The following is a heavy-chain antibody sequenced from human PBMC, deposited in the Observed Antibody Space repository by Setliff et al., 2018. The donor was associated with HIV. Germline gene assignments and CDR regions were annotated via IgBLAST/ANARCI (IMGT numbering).Heavy chain of an antibody. CDR3: ARGGGYCTNGLCYNRWFDP. CDR2: VNAESGDT. Sequence: ASVKVSCKASGYTFTDYYIQWVRQAPGQGLEWMGWVNAESGDTNYAEKFLGRVTMTRKTSINTAYMELTRLKSHDTAVYYCARGGGYCTNGLCYNRWFDPSGQGTPVTVSS. V-gene: IGHV1-2*02. CDR1: GYTFTDYY. J-gene: IGHJ5*02. D-gene: IGHD2-8*01.